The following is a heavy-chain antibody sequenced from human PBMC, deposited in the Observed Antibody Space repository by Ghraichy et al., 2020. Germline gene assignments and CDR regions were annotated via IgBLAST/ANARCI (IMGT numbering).Heavy chain of an antibody. CDR3: AKTSSGGYQEDYFDY. D-gene: IGHD1-26*01. V-gene: IGHV3-23*01. Sequence: GGSLRLSCAASGFTFSSYAMSWVRQAPGKGLEWVSTISGSGGRTYYADSVKGRFTISRDNSKNTLFLQMNSQRAEDTAVYYCAKTSSGGYQEDYFDYWGQGTLVTVSS. CDR2: ISGSGGRT. CDR1: GFTFSSYA. J-gene: IGHJ4*02.